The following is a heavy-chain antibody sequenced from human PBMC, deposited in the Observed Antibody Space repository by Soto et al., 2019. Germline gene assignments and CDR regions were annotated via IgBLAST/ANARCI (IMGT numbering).Heavy chain of an antibody. CDR2: ISPTGGST. Sequence: VQLLESGGNLVQPGGSLRLSCAGSGFPFSTYAVSWVRQTPGKGLEWVSAISPTGGSTYYAASVRGRFTFSRDNSKNTVFLKMSGLRAEDTAIYYCAKAKRGILPTTTGGLDYWGQGTVLSVSS. CDR3: AKAKRGILPTTTGGLDY. V-gene: IGHV3-23*01. CDR1: GFPFSTYA. D-gene: IGHD4-4*01. J-gene: IGHJ4*02.